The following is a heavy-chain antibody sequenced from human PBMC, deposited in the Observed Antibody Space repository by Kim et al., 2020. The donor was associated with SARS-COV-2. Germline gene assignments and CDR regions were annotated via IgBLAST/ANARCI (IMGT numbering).Heavy chain of an antibody. CDR3: SRYRDLQYYFNY. CDR2: ISYDGSNK. V-gene: IGHV3-30*04. CDR1: GFTFSTYA. Sequence: GGSLRLSCAASGFTFSTYAMHWVRQAPGKGLEWVAVISYDGSNKYYADSVKGRFTISRDNSKNTLYLQMNSLRTEDTAVYYCSRYRDLQYYFNYCGQGT. J-gene: IGHJ4*02.